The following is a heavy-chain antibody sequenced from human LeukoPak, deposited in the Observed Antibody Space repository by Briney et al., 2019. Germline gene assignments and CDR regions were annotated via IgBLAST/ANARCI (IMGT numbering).Heavy chain of an antibody. Sequence: PGGSLRLSCAASGFSVSSDYMSWVRQAPGKGMEWVSAIYTRGTTYYADSVKGRFTISRDNSKNTLYLQMNSLRAEDTAVYYCARDKLGSGYSSDFDYWGQGTLVTVSS. D-gene: IGHD6-19*01. CDR3: ARDKLGSGYSSDFDY. J-gene: IGHJ4*02. V-gene: IGHV3-66*03. CDR2: IYTRGTT. CDR1: GFSVSSDY.